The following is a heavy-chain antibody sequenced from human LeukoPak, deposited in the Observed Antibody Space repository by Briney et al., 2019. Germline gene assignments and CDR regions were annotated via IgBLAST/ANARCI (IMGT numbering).Heavy chain of an antibody. CDR2: IYHSGNT. CDR1: GGPISIGDYF. CDR3: ARSTYGAFDY. Sequence: SETLSLTCSVSGGPISIGDYFWTWIRQPPGKGLEWIGYIYHSGNTYYTPTLKSRLTISLATSKNQFSLKLRSVTAADAAVYYCARSTYGAFDYWGQGTLVTVRS. J-gene: IGHJ4*02. D-gene: IGHD3-10*01. V-gene: IGHV4-30-4*08.